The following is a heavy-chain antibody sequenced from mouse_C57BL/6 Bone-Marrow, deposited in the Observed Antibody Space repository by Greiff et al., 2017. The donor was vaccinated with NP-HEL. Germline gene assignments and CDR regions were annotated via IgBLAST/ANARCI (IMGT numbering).Heavy chain of an antibody. J-gene: IGHJ4*01. Sequence: QVQLQQPGAELVKPGASVKLSCKASGYTFTSYWMHWVKQRPGQGLEWIGMIHPNSGSTNYNEKFKSKATLTVDKSSSTAYMQLSSLTSEDAAVYYCARGGWVLLYAMDYWGQGTSVTVSS. CDR1: GYTFTSYW. V-gene: IGHV1-64*01. D-gene: IGHD2-3*01. CDR3: ARGGWVLLYAMDY. CDR2: IHPNSGST.